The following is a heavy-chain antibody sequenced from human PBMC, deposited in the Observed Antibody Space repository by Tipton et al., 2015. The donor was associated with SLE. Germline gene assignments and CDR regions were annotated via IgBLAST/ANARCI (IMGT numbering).Heavy chain of an antibody. Sequence: TLSLTCAVYGGSFSGYYWSWIRQPPGKGLEWIGEINPSGSTNYNPSLKSRVIISIDTSKNQFSLKLNSVTAADTAVYYCARASGGLLPFDYWGQGTLVTVSS. V-gene: IGHV4-34*01. CDR3: ARASGGLLPFDY. CDR2: INPSGST. D-gene: IGHD3-22*01. J-gene: IGHJ4*02. CDR1: GGSFSGYY.